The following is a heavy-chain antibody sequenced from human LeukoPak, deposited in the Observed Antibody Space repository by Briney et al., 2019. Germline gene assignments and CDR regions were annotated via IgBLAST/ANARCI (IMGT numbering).Heavy chain of an antibody. Sequence: GGSLRLSCAASGFSFSSHSMNWVRQAPGKGLEWVANIKQDGSEKNYVDSVKGRFTIFRDNARNSLYLQMNSLRAEDTAVYYCASHSYGYNHWGQGTLVIVSS. CDR1: GFSFSSHS. CDR3: ASHSYGYNH. J-gene: IGHJ5*02. D-gene: IGHD3-16*01. V-gene: IGHV3-7*01. CDR2: IKQDGSEK.